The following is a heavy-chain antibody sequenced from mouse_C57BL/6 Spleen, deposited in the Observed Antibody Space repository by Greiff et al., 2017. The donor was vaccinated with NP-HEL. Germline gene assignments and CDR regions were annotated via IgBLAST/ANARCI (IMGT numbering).Heavy chain of an antibody. V-gene: IGHV5-4*01. CDR3: ARSPSDYYGSSYDYAMDY. Sequence: EVHLVESGGGLVKPGGSLKLSCAASGFTFSSYAMSWVRQTPEKRLEWVATISDGGSYTYYPDNVKGRFTISSDNAKNNLYLQMSHLKSEDTAMYYCARSPSDYYGSSYDYAMDYWGQGTSVTVSS. CDR1: GFTFSSYA. J-gene: IGHJ4*01. CDR2: ISDGGSYT. D-gene: IGHD1-1*01.